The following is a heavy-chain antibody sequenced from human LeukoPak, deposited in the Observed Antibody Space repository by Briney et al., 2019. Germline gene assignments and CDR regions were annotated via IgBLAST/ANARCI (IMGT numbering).Heavy chain of an antibody. CDR3: AADLRYCSSTSCWRGYYYYYMDV. D-gene: IGHD2-2*01. CDR2: IVVGSGNT. CDR1: GFTFTSSA. V-gene: IGHV1-58*01. J-gene: IGHJ6*03. Sequence: SVKVSCKASGFTFTSSAVQWVRQARGQRLEWIGWIVVGSGNTNYAQKFQERVTITRDMSTSTAYMELSSLRSEDTAVYYCAADLRYCSSTSCWRGYYYYYMDVWGKGTTVTDSS.